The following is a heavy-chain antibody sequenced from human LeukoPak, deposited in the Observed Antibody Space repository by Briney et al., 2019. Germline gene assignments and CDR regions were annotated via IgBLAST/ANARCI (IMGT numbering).Heavy chain of an antibody. D-gene: IGHD5-24*01. J-gene: IGHJ4*02. CDR3: AKDFWEMSTTDY. CDR1: GFTFSTYG. CDR2: ISYDGNKK. Sequence: PGRSLRLSCAASGFTFSTYGMHWARQAPGKGLEWVAVISYDGNKKYYADSVKGRFIISRDNSKNTLYLEMNSLRAEDTAVYYCAKDFWEMSTTDYWGQGTLVTVSS. V-gene: IGHV3-30*18.